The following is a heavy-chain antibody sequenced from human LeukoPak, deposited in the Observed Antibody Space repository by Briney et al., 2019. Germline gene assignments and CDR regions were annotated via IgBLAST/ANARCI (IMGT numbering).Heavy chain of an antibody. J-gene: IGHJ4*02. CDR1: VFTFSSYS. V-gene: IGHV3-30*18. D-gene: IGHD6-13*01. CDR3: AKTGRLRAAGTWREIDY. Sequence: PGGSLRLSCAASVFTFSSYSMHWVRQAPGKGLEWVAVISYDGSNKYYADSVKGRFTISRDNSKNTLYLQMNSLRAEDTAVYYCAKTGRLRAAGTWREIDYWGQGTLVTVSS. CDR2: ISYDGSNK.